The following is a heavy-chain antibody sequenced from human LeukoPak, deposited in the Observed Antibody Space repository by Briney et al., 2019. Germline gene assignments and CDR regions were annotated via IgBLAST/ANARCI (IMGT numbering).Heavy chain of an antibody. CDR1: GFTFDDYA. J-gene: IGHJ4*02. V-gene: IGHV3-9*01. Sequence: GGSLRLSCAASGFTFDDYAMHWVRQAPGKGLEWVSDISWDSGSIGYADSVKGRFTISRDNAKNSLYLQMNSLRAEDTALYYCAKSNDILTGRFDYWGQGTLVTVSS. CDR2: ISWDSGSI. D-gene: IGHD3-9*01. CDR3: AKSNDILTGRFDY.